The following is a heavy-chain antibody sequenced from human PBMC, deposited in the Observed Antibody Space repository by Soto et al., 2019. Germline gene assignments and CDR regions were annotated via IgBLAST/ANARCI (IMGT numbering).Heavy chain of an antibody. D-gene: IGHD3-16*01. CDR2: ISATGGGT. CDR3: AKDRRAGGNSAFYFDL. V-gene: IGHV3-23*01. Sequence: GGSLRLSCAASGFKFSNYAISWVRQAPGKGLEWVSLISATGGGTYYADSVKGRFTISRDNSHNTLYLQVHSLTAEDTAVYYCAKDRRAGGNSAFYFDLWGQGAQVTVSS. J-gene: IGHJ5*02. CDR1: GFKFSNYA.